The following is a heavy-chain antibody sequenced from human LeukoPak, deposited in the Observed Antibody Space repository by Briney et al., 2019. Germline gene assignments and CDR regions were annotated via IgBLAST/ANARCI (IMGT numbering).Heavy chain of an antibody. CDR3: AKGSQGYGDYYFDY. CDR1: GFTFSSYA. D-gene: IGHD4-17*01. J-gene: IGHJ4*02. V-gene: IGHV3-23*01. CDR2: ISGSGGST. Sequence: PGGSLRLSCAASGFTFSSYAMSWARQAPGKGLEWVSAISGSGGSTYYADSVKGRFTISRDNSKNTLYLQMNSLRAEDTAVYYCAKGSQGYGDYYFDYWGQGTLVTVSS.